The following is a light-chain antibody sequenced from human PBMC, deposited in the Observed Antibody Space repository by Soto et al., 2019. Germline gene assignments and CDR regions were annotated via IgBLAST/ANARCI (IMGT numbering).Light chain of an antibody. CDR1: SSDVGGYNF. V-gene: IGLV2-14*03. CDR2: DFN. J-gene: IGLJ2*01. Sequence: QSALTQPASVSGSPGQSITISCSGTSSDVGGYNFVSWYQQHPGKAPKLLIYDFNDRPSGVSNRLSVSKSGNTASLIISGLQAEDDAYYYCSSDTSSSTVIFGGGTKLTVL. CDR3: SSDTSSSTVI.